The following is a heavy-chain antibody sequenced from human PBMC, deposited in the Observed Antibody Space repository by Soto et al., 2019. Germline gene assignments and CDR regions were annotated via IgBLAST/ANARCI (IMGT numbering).Heavy chain of an antibody. CDR2: ISGSGAST. D-gene: IGHD2-2*01. V-gene: IGHV3-23*01. CDR1: GFTFSSYA. CDR3: AKDGDFVVVPAATGDGMDV. Sequence: EVQLLESGGGLVQPGGSLRLSCAASGFTFSSYAMSWVRQAPGKGLEWVSAISGSGASTYYANSVKGRFTISRDNSKSTLYLQVNSLGAEDTALYYCAKDGDFVVVPAATGDGMDVWGQGTTVTVSS. J-gene: IGHJ6*02.